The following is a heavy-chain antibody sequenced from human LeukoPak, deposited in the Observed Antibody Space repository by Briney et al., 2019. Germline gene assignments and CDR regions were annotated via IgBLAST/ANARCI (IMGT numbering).Heavy chain of an antibody. CDR3: ARSGTYYDFWSGYPSDYFYGMDV. V-gene: IGHV3-30-3*01. Sequence: GGSLRLSCAASGFTFISYAMHWVRQAPGRGLEWVAVISYDGSNKYYADSVKGRFTISRDNSKNTLYLQMNSLRAEDTAVYYCARSGTYYDFWSGYPSDYFYGMDVWGQGTTVTVSS. J-gene: IGHJ6*02. D-gene: IGHD3-3*01. CDR2: ISYDGSNK. CDR1: GFTFISYA.